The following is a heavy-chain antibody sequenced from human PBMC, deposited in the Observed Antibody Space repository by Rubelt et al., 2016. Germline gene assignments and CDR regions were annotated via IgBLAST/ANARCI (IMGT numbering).Heavy chain of an antibody. J-gene: IGHJ5*02. D-gene: IGHD3-22*01. V-gene: IGHV4-59*01. CDR1: GGSISSSY. CDR3: ARSYDSSKWFDP. CDR2: IYYSGST. Sequence: QVQLQESGPGLVKPSETLSLTCTVSGGSISSSYWSWIRQPPGKGLEWIGYIYYSGSTNYNPSLKSRVTISVDMSKNHFSLMRGSVTAADTAVYYCARSYDSSKWFDPWGQGTLVTVSS.